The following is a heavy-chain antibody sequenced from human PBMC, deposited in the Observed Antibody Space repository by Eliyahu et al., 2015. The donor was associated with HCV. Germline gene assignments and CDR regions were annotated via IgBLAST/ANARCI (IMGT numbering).Heavy chain of an antibody. CDR3: ARGRGSTTGWSDY. CDR2: IWYDGSNK. D-gene: IGHD6-19*01. J-gene: IGHJ4*02. Sequence: QVQLVESGGGVVQPGRSLRLXCXASGFTFSNYGMHWVRQAPGKGLGWVAVIWYDGSNKFHADSVKGRFTISRDNSKNTLYLQMSSLRAEDTAVYYCARGRGSTTGWSDYWGQGTLVIVSS. V-gene: IGHV3-33*01. CDR1: GFTFSNYG.